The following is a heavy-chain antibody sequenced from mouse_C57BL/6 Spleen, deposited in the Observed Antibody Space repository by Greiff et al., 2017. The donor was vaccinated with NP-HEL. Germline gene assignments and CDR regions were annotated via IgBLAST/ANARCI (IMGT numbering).Heavy chain of an antibody. Sequence: VQLQQPGAELVRPGSSVKLSCKASGYTFTSYWMHWVKQRPIQGLEWIGNIDPSDSETHYNQKFKDKATLTVDKSSSTAYMQLSSLTSEDSAVYYCARGAITTVVARWYFDVWGTGTTVTVSS. V-gene: IGHV1-52*01. D-gene: IGHD1-1*01. CDR1: GYTFTSYW. CDR3: ARGAITTVVARWYFDV. J-gene: IGHJ1*03. CDR2: IDPSDSET.